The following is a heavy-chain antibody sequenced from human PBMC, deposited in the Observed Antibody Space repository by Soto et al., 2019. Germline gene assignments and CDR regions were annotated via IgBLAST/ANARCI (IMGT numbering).Heavy chain of an antibody. V-gene: IGHV1-2*02. J-gene: IGHJ5*02. D-gene: IGHD6-25*01. CDR1: GVSFTGYY. CDR3: ATHLPRQIRSRFAP. Sequence: AAVKVSCKASGVSFTGYYIHWLRHAPGQGLEWMGWINAHSGGTEYAQKFQGRVTLTRDTSIATAYLTLTSLTSDDTALYYCATHLPRQIRSRFAPLGQGTQVIVS. CDR2: INAHSGGT.